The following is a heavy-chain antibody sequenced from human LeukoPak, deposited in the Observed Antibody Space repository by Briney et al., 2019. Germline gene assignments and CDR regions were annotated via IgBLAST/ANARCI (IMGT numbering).Heavy chain of an antibody. CDR1: GFTFSTYS. CDR3: AKDLTMDESDAFDI. V-gene: IGHV3-23*01. CDR2: ISGSGGST. Sequence: GGSLRLSCAASGFTFSTYSMNWVRQAPGKGLEWVSAISGSGGSTYYADSVKGRFTISRDNSKNTLYLQMNSLRAEDTAVYYCAKDLTMDESDAFDIWGQGTMVTVSS. J-gene: IGHJ3*02. D-gene: IGHD4/OR15-4a*01.